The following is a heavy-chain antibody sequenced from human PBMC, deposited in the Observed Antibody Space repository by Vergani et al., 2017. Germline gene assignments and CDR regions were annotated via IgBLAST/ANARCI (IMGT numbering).Heavy chain of an antibody. Sequence: QLHLQESGPGLVKPSETLSLTCTVSGGSITSSSYYWGWIRQPPGKGLAWIGNIYHSGGAYYNPSLKGRVTISVDTSKNQFSLEVTSVTAADTAIYFCARTDSFILRYFHWALWGQGTLVTVSS. CDR3: ARTDSFILRYFHWAL. V-gene: IGHV4-39*01. D-gene: IGHD3-9*01. J-gene: IGHJ4*02. CDR2: IYHSGGA. CDR1: GGSITSSSYY.